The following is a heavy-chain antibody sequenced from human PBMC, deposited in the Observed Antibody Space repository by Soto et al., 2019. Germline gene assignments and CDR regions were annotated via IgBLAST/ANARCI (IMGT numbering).Heavy chain of an antibody. J-gene: IGHJ4*02. D-gene: IGHD3-22*01. Sequence: QVHLVESGGGVVQPGRSLRLSCAASGFTFSSYGMHWVRQAPGKGLEWVAVIWYDGTKKYYGDSVRGRFTISRDNSKNTLYLEMNSLRAEDTAVYYCVVDTSGLLDYWGQGTLVTVSS. CDR1: GFTFSSYG. V-gene: IGHV3-33*03. CDR2: IWYDGTKK. CDR3: VVDTSGLLDY.